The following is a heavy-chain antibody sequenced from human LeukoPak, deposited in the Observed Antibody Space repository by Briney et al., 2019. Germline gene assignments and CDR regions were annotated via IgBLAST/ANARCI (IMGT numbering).Heavy chain of an antibody. D-gene: IGHD2-15*01. J-gene: IGHJ5*02. CDR1: GGTFSSYA. CDR3: ASPEGYCSGGSCYNWFDP. Sequence: SVKVSCKASGGTFSSYAISWVRQAPGQGLEWMGGIIPIFGTANYAQEFQGRVTITADESTSTAYMELSSLRSEDTAVYYCASPEGYCSGGSCYNWFDPWGQGTLVTVSS. V-gene: IGHV1-69*13. CDR2: IIPIFGTA.